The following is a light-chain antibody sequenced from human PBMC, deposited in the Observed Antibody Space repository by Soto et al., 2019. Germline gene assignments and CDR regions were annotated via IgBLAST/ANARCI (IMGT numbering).Light chain of an antibody. CDR3: QQTYSAPRT. CDR1: QSISSW. Sequence: DIQMTQSPSTLSASVGDRVTITCRASQSISSWLAWYQQKPGKAPKLLIYDASSLESGVPSRFSGSGSGTEFTLTISSLQPDDFATYYCQQTYSAPRTFGLGTRLEI. CDR2: DAS. J-gene: IGKJ2*01. V-gene: IGKV1-5*01.